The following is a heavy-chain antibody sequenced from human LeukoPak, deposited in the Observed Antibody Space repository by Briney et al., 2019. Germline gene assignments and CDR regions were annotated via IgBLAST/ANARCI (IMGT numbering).Heavy chain of an antibody. CDR1: GFTFDDYG. Sequence: GGSLRLSCAASGFTFDDYGMSWVRQAPGKGLEWVSSISSSSSYIYYADSVKGRFTISRDNAKNSLFLQMNSLRAEDTAVYYCARVVPSDGYSYGYPYYFDPWGQGTLVTVSS. CDR3: ARVVPSDGYSYGYPYYFDP. J-gene: IGHJ4*02. CDR2: ISSSSSYI. V-gene: IGHV3-21*04. D-gene: IGHD5-18*01.